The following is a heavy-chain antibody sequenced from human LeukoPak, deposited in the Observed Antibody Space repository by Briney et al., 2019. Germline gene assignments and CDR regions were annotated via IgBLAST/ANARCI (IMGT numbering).Heavy chain of an antibody. Sequence: GRSLRLSCAASGFTFTNYYMSWVRQAPGKGLEWVANIKQDGSDKYYVDSVKGRFTISRDNAKSSLYLQMNSLRAEDTAVYYCARDEGGSYYYFWGQGTLVAVSS. CDR1: GFTFTNYY. CDR3: ARDEGGSYYYF. J-gene: IGHJ4*02. V-gene: IGHV3-7*01. D-gene: IGHD1-26*01. CDR2: IKQDGSDK.